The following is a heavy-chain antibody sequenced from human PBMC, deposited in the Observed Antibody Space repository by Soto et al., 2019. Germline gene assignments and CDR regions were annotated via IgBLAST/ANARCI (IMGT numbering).Heavy chain of an antibody. V-gene: IGHV4-31*03. J-gene: IGHJ6*03. Sequence: SETLSLTCTVSGGSISSGGYYWSWIRQHPGKGLEWIGYIYYSGSTYYNPSLKSRVTISVDTSKNQFSLKLSSVTAADTAVYYCARAGYQLPPTSYYYYYMDVWGKGTTVTVSS. CDR3: ARAGYQLPPTSYYYYYMDV. D-gene: IGHD2-2*01. CDR1: GGSISSGGYY. CDR2: IYYSGST.